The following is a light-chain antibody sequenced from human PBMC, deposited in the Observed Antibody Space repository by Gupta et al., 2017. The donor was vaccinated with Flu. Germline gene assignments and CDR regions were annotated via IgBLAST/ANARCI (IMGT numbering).Light chain of an antibody. J-gene: IGKJ2*01. CDR1: QSISSY. CDR2: TTS. CDR3: HQSDSSPPT. V-gene: IGKV1-39*01. Sequence: DIQMTQSPSSLSASVGDRVSITCRASQSISSYLNWYQQKPGKVPKLLIYTTSRLQSGVPSRFSGSGSGTDFTLTISSLQPEDFATYYCHQSDSSPPTFGQGTKLEIK.